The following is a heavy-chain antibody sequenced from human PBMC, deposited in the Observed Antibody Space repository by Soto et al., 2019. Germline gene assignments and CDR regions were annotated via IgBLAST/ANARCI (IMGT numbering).Heavy chain of an antibody. CDR1: GGSISSSNW. CDR3: ASGRPFCGDYLDY. V-gene: IGHV4-4*02. J-gene: IGHJ4*02. Sequence: QVQLQESGPGLVKPSGTLSLTCAVSGGSISSSNWWRWLRQPPGKGLVWIVEIYHSGSTNYNPSLQHPVTVSVDKSMNQFSLKLSPVTPADTAVYYCASGRPFCGDYLDYWGQGNLVNVSS. CDR2: IYHSGST. D-gene: IGHD3-3*01.